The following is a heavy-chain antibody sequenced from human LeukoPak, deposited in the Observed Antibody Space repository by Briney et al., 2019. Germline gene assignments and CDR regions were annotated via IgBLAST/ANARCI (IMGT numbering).Heavy chain of an antibody. V-gene: IGHV3-48*02. CDR3: ARGPISGWSADY. Sequence: GGSLRLSCAVSGLTFSSYNMNWVRQAPGKGLEWVSYISSSGSMIYYADSVKGRFTLSRDNAKNSLYLQMNSLRDEDTAVYYCARGPISGWSADYWGQGTLVTVSS. CDR2: ISSSGSMI. CDR1: GLTFSSYN. D-gene: IGHD6-19*01. J-gene: IGHJ4*02.